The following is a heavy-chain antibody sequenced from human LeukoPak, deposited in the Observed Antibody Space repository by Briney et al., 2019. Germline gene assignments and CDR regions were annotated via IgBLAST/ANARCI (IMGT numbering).Heavy chain of an antibody. CDR1: GGSISSYY. D-gene: IGHD5-24*01. CDR2: IYYSGST. Sequence: SETLSLTCTVSGGSISSYYWSWIRQPPGKGLEWIGYIYYSGSTNYNPSLKSRVTISVDTSKNQFSLKLSSVTAADTAVYYCARDGYNDAFDIWGQGTMVTVS. V-gene: IGHV4-59*01. J-gene: IGHJ3*02. CDR3: ARDGYNDAFDI.